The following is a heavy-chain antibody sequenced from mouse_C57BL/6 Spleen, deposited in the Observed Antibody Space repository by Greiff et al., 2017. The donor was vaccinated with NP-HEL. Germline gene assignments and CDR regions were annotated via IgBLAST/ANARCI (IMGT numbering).Heavy chain of an antibody. CDR1: GYSFTSYY. D-gene: IGHD1-1*01. CDR2: IYPGSGNT. Sequence: VQLQQSGPELVKPGASVKISCKASGYSFTSYYIHWVKQRPGQGLEWIGWIYPGSGNTKYNEKFKGKATLTADTSSSAAYMQLSSLTSEDSAVYYCARVGYYGSSYKDWYFDVWGTGTTVTVSS. J-gene: IGHJ1*03. CDR3: ARVGYYGSSYKDWYFDV. V-gene: IGHV1-66*01.